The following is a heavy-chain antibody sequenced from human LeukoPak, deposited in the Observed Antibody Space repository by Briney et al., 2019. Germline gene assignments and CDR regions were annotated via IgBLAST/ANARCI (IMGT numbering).Heavy chain of an antibody. D-gene: IGHD5-12*01. J-gene: IGHJ4*02. CDR3: ARGVVGGYDSAN. Sequence: SETLSLTCNVSGGSISSYYWSWIRQPPGKGLEWIGYIYYSGSTNYNPSLKSRVTISVDTSKNQFSLKLSSVTAADTAVYYCARGVVGGYDSANWGQGTLVTVSS. CDR1: GGSISSYY. V-gene: IGHV4-59*01. CDR2: IYYSGST.